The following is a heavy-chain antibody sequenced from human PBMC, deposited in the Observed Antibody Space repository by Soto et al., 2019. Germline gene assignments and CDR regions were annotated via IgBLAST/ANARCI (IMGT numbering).Heavy chain of an antibody. D-gene: IGHD2-15*01. CDR3: ARVGCSGGSCYDRYYYYGMDV. Sequence: PSETLSLTCTVSGGSISSGDYYWSWIRQPAGKGLEWIGRIYTSGSTNYNPSLKGRVTMSVDTSKNQFSPKLSSVTAADTAVYYCARVGCSGGSCYDRYYYYGMDVWGQGTTVTVS. CDR1: GGSISSGDYY. CDR2: IYTSGST. J-gene: IGHJ6*02. V-gene: IGHV4-61*02.